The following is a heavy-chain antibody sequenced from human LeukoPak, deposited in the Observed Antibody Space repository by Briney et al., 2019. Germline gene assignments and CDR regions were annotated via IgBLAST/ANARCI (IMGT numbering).Heavy chain of an antibody. CDR2: ISSSSSYI. V-gene: IGHV3-21*01. Sequence: GGSLRLSCAASGFTLNSYSMNWVRQAPGKGLEWVSSISSSSSYIYYADSVKGRFTISRDNAKNSLYLQMNSLRAEDTAVYYCARGGLTTLAPLDYWGQGTLVTVSS. CDR3: ARGGLTTLAPLDY. J-gene: IGHJ4*02. CDR1: GFTLNSYS. D-gene: IGHD1-1*01.